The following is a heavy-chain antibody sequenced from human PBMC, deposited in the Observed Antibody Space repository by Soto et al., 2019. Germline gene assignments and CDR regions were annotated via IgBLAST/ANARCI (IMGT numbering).Heavy chain of an antibody. J-gene: IGHJ4*02. D-gene: IGHD3-16*01. CDR3: ARHMPSDYDYVWWSYYYYFDY. Sequence: PSETLSLTCTVSGGSISSSSYYWGWIRQPPGKGLEWIGSIYYSGSTYYNPSLKSRVTISVDTSKNQFSLKLSSVTAADTAVYYCARHMPSDYDYVWWSYYYYFDYWGQGTLVTVSS. V-gene: IGHV4-39*01. CDR1: GGSISSSSYY. CDR2: IYYSGST.